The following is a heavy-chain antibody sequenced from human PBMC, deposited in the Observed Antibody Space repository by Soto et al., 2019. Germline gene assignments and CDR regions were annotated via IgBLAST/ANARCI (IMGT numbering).Heavy chain of an antibody. CDR1: GFTFSSYA. V-gene: IGHV3-30-3*01. D-gene: IGHD3-3*01. Sequence: GGSLRLSCAASGFTFSSYAMHWVRQAPGKGLEWVAVISYDGSNKYYADSVKGRFTISRDNSKNTLYLQMNSLRAEDTAAYYCAKGPRFLESYYYYMDVWGKGTTVTVSS. CDR2: ISYDGSNK. J-gene: IGHJ6*03. CDR3: AKGPRFLESYYYYMDV.